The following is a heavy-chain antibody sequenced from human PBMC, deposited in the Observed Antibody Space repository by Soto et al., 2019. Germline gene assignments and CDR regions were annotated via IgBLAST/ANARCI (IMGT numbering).Heavy chain of an antibody. D-gene: IGHD2-21*02. J-gene: IGHJ3*02. Sequence: DVQVVESGGGFMQPGGSLRLSCAASGYALRDYSMNWVRQAPGKGLEWVSYIGTRRKYTFYPDSVRGRFTISRDDAMNSVYLQLNSLRDEDTAVYYCVRDLDCAVDIWGQATMVTVSS. V-gene: IGHV3-48*02. CDR3: VRDLDCAVDI. CDR2: IGTRRKYT. CDR1: GYALRDYS.